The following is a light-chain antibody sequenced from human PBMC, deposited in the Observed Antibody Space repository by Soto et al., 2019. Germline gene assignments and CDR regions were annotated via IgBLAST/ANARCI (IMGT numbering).Light chain of an antibody. CDR1: QSVSSY. CDR2: DAS. CDR3: QQRNNWTPT. Sequence: IVLTQCPATLSLSPGERATPSCRASQSVSSYLAWYQQKPGQAPRLLIYDASNRATGVPARFSGIGSGTDFTLTISSLEPEDFALYYCQQRNNWTPTFGQGTKVDIK. J-gene: IGKJ1*01. V-gene: IGKV3-11*01.